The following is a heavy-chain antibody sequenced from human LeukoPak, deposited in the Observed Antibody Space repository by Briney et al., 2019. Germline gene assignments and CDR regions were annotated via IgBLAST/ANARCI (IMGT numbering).Heavy chain of an antibody. CDR2: ISPNSGDT. Sequence: ASVKVSCKASGYXFTGYLIHWVRQAPGQGLEWMGWISPNSGDTKYAQKLQGRVTMTRDTSISTAYMELSRLRSDDTAVYYCVRALTTVATWLYLWGRGTLVTVSS. J-gene: IGHJ2*01. V-gene: IGHV1-2*02. D-gene: IGHD4-17*01. CDR1: GYXFTGYL. CDR3: VRALTTVATWLYL.